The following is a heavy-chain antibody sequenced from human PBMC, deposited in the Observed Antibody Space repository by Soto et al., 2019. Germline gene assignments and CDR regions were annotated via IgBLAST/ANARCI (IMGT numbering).Heavy chain of an antibody. J-gene: IGHJ3*02. CDR1: GYTFTSYG. D-gene: IGHD3-22*01. Sequence: GASVKVSCKASGYTFTSYGISWVRQAPGQGLEWMGWISAYNGNTNYAQKLQGRVTMTTDTSTSTAYMELRSLRSDDTAVYYCARVHDYYDSSGYYYDDAFDIWGQGTMVTVSS. CDR3: ARVHDYYDSSGYYYDDAFDI. CDR2: ISAYNGNT. V-gene: IGHV1-18*01.